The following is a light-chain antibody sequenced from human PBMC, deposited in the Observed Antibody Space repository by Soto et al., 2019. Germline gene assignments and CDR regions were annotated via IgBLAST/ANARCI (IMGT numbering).Light chain of an antibody. Sequence: DIQMTQSPSSLSASVGDRVTITCRASQSISSYLNWYQQKPGKAPKLLIYAASSLQSGVPSRFSGSGSGTDFTLTISSLQPEVFATYDCQQSYSTRPTFGQGTRLEIK. J-gene: IGKJ5*01. CDR3: QQSYSTRPT. CDR1: QSISSY. V-gene: IGKV1-39*01. CDR2: AAS.